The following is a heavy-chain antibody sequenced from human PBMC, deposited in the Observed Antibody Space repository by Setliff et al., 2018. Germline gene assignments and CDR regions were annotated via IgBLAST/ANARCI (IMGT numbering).Heavy chain of an antibody. J-gene: IGHJ4*02. CDR1: GFTFSNYR. CDR3: ARTCSGSGCYAGLES. Sequence: GGSLRLSCAASGFTFSNYRMHWVRQAPGKGLEWVAVIWHDGGNKYHADSVRGRFTISRDNSKNALYLQMNSLRPEDTAVYYCARTCSGSGCYAGLESWGQGTPVTVSS. V-gene: IGHV3-33*08. CDR2: IWHDGGNK. D-gene: IGHD2-15*01.